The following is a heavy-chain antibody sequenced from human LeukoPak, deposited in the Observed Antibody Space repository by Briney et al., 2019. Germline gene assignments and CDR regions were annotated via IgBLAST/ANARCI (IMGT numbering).Heavy chain of an antibody. Sequence: GGSLRLSCAASGFTFSSYSMNWVRQAPGKGLEWVSYISSSSSTIYYADSVKGRFTISRENAKNSLYLQMNSLRDENTAVYYCARGVGSSWLERYYFDYWGQGTLVTVSS. D-gene: IGHD6-13*01. CDR3: ARGVGSSWLERYYFDY. V-gene: IGHV3-48*02. CDR1: GFTFSSYS. J-gene: IGHJ4*02. CDR2: ISSSSSTI.